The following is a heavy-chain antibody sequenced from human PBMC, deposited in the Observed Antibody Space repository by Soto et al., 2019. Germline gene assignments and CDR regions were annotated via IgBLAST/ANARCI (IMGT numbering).Heavy chain of an antibody. J-gene: IGHJ4*02. Sequence: EVQLLQSGGGLVQPGGSLRLSCAASGFMFSSYALSWVRQAPGKGLEWVSALSGNGGITYYADSVRGRFTISRDNFKNTLYLQMNSLRAEDTAIYYCAKDHGDYGLDYWGQGTLVTVSS. CDR2: LSGNGGIT. D-gene: IGHD4-17*01. CDR3: AKDHGDYGLDY. V-gene: IGHV3-23*01. CDR1: GFMFSSYA.